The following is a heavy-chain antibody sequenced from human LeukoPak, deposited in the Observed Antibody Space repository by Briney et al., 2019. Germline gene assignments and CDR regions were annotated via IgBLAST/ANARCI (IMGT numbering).Heavy chain of an antibody. J-gene: IGHJ4*02. CDR3: ARGGLLGTGDY. Sequence: GGSLRLSCAASGFNFSSYWVHWVRRAPGQGLAWVSRIKSDGRSTNYVDSVKGRFTISRDNAKNTVYLQMNSLRAEDTAVYYCARGGLLGTGDYWGQGTLVTVSS. V-gene: IGHV3-74*01. CDR1: GFNFSSYW. D-gene: IGHD7-27*01. CDR2: IKSDGRST.